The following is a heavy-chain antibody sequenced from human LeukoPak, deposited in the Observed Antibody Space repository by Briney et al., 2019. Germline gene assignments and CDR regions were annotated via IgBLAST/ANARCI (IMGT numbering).Heavy chain of an antibody. J-gene: IGHJ4*02. Sequence: GGSLRLSCAASGFTFSSYAMLWVRQAPGKGLEWVAVISYDGSNKYYVDSVKGRFTISRDNAKNSLYLQMNSLRAEDTAVYYCARYTWGSRLYHFDYWGQGTLVTVSS. CDR1: GFTFSSYA. D-gene: IGHD1-20*01. CDR2: ISYDGSNK. CDR3: ARYTWGSRLYHFDY. V-gene: IGHV3-30-3*01.